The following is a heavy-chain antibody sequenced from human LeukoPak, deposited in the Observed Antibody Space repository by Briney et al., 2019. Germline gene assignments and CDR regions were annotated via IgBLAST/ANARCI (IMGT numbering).Heavy chain of an antibody. V-gene: IGHV3-48*04. D-gene: IGHD3/OR15-3a*01. CDR2: ISRSSSTI. J-gene: IGHJ4*02. Sequence: GGSLRLSCAASGFTFSRYSMNWVRQAPGKGPEWVSYISRSSSTIHYADSVKGRFTISRDNAKNTLYLQMNSLRAEDTAVYYCARDKDWLLYDYWGQGTLVTVSS. CDR1: GFTFSRYS. CDR3: ARDKDWLLYDY.